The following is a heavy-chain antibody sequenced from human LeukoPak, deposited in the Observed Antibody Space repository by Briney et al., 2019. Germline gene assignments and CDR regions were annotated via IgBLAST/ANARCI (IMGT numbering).Heavy chain of an antibody. J-gene: IGHJ4*02. CDR1: GGSISSYY. Sequence: PSETLSLTCTVSGGSISSYYWSWIRQPPGKGLEWIGYIYYSGSTNYNPSLKSRVTISVDTSKNQFSLKLSSVTAADTAVYYCARLNYDSSGYYLACYFDYWGQGTLVTVSS. CDR3: ARLNYDSSGYYLACYFDY. D-gene: IGHD3-22*01. V-gene: IGHV4-59*01. CDR2: IYYSGST.